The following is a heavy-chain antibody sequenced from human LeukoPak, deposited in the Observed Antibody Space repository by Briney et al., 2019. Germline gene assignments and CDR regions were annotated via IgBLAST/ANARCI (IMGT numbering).Heavy chain of an antibody. D-gene: IGHD2-15*01. V-gene: IGHV1-69*13. J-gene: IGHJ4*02. Sequence: ASVKVSCKASGGTFSSYAISWVRQAPGQGLEWMGGIIPIFGTANYAQKFQGRVTITADESTSTAYMELSSLRSEDTAVYYCARALHYCSGGSCYLFDYWGQGTLVTVS. CDR1: GGTFSSYA. CDR3: ARALHYCSGGSCYLFDY. CDR2: IIPIFGTA.